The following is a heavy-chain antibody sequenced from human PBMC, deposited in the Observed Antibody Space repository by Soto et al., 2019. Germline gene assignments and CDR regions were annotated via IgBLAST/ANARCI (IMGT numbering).Heavy chain of an antibody. J-gene: IGHJ4*02. CDR2: IWYDGSNK. V-gene: IGHV3-33*01. CDR1: GFTFSSYG. CDR3: ARPLRAYCGGDCYLGY. D-gene: IGHD2-21*01. Sequence: PGGSLRLSCAASGFTFSSYGMHWVRQAPGKGLEWVAVIWYDGSNKYYADSVKGRFTISRDNSKNTLYLQMNSLRAEDTAVYYCARPLRAYCGGDCYLGYWGQGTLVTVSS.